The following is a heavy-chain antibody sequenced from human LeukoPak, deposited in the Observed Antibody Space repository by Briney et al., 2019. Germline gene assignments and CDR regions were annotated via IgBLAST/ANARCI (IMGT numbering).Heavy chain of an antibody. CDR3: ARLRFGEFYYFDY. V-gene: IGHV4-38-2*02. J-gene: IGHJ4*02. CDR2: IYHSGST. D-gene: IGHD3-10*01. CDR1: GYSISSGYY. Sequence: SETLSLTCTVSGYSISSGYYWGWIRQPPGKGLEWIGSIYHSGSTNYNPSLKSRVTISVDKSKNQFSLKLSSVTAADTAVYYCARLRFGEFYYFDYWGQGTLVTVSS.